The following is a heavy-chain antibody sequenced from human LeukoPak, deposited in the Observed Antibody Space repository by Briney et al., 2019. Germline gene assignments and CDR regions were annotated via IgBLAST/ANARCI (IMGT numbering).Heavy chain of an antibody. D-gene: IGHD2-2*01. CDR1: GFTFSSYA. V-gene: IGHV3-23*01. CDR3: AKDSDCSSTSCLGIFDY. Sequence: GGSLRLSCAASGFTFSSYAMSWVRQAPGKGLEWVSAISGSGGSTYYADSVKGRFTISRDNSKNTLYLQMNSLRAEDTAAYYCAKDSDCSSTSCLGIFDYWGQGTLVTVSS. CDR2: ISGSGGST. J-gene: IGHJ4*02.